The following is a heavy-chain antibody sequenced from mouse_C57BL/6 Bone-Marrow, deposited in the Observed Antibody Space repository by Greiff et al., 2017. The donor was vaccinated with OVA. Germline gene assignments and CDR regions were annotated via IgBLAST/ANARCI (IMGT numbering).Heavy chain of an antibody. J-gene: IGHJ3*01. V-gene: IGHV5-6*01. Sequence: EVKLMESGGDLVKPGGSLKLSCAASGFTFSSYGMSWVRQTPDKRLEWVATISSGGSYTYYPDSVKGRFTISRDNAKNTLYLQMSSLKSEDTAMYYCARHPDLPKFAYWGQGTLVTVSA. CDR2: ISSGGSYT. CDR3: ARHPDLPKFAY. D-gene: IGHD2-1*01. CDR1: GFTFSSYG.